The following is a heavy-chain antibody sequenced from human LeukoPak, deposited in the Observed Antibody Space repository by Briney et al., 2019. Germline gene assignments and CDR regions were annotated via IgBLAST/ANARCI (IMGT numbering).Heavy chain of an antibody. CDR2: INPNSGDT. D-gene: IGHD6-6*01. CDR3: ARDYSSSSGYFGY. Sequence: GASVKVSCQASGYTFTGYYTHGVRQAPGQGLEWMGWINPNSGDTNYAEKFQGRVTMTRDTSISTAYMELRRLRSDDTAVYYCARDYSSSSGYFGYCGQGTLVTVSS. V-gene: IGHV1-2*02. CDR1: GYTFTGYY. J-gene: IGHJ4*02.